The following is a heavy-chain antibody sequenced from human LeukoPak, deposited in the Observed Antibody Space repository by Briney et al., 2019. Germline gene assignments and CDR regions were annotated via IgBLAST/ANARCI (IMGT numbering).Heavy chain of an antibody. CDR2: ISYDGSNK. V-gene: IGHV3-30-3*01. CDR1: GFTFSSYA. J-gene: IGHJ4*02. CDR3: ARDRGSFDY. Sequence: GGSLRLSCAASGFTFSSYAMHWVRQAPGKGLEWVAVISYDGSNKYYADSVKGRFTISRDNSKNTLYLQMNSLRAEDTAVYYCARDRGSFDYWGQGTLVTVSS.